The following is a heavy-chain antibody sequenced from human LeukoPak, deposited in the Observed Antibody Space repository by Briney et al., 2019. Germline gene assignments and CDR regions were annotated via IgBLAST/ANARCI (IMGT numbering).Heavy chain of an antibody. Sequence: GGSLRLSCTASGFPFIEYSMNWVRQPPGKGLEWISYIGNDSENTKYADSVRGRFTISADKAKNSLYLQMNSLRVEDTAVYYCARDHNYAFDNWGQGTLVSVAS. CDR1: GFPFIEYS. V-gene: IGHV3-48*01. D-gene: IGHD1-1*01. CDR2: IGNDSENT. CDR3: ARDHNYAFDN. J-gene: IGHJ4*02.